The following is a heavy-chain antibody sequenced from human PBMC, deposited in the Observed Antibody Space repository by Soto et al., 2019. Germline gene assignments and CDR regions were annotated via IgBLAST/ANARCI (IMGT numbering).Heavy chain of an antibody. J-gene: IGHJ4*02. CDR1: GGSISSISYY. CDR2: IFYSGNT. V-gene: IGHV4-39*01. D-gene: IGHD2-2*02. Sequence: SETLCLTCTVSGGSISSISYYWGWIRQPPGKGLEWIGGIFYSGNTYYNPSLKSRVTISVDTSKNQFSLKLSSVTAADTAVYYCARHVRGYCSSTSCHNDYWGQGTLVTVSS. CDR3: ARHVRGYCSSTSCHNDY.